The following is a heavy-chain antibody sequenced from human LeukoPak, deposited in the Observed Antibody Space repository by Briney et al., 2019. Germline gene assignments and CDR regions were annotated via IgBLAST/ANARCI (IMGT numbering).Heavy chain of an antibody. CDR2: INHSGST. CDR1: GGSFSGYY. CDR3: ARGPDYDFWSGYLAPYYFDY. D-gene: IGHD3-3*01. V-gene: IGHV4-34*01. J-gene: IGHJ4*02. Sequence: PSETLSLTCAVYGGSFSGYYWSWIRQPPGKGLEWIGEINHSGSTNYNPSLKSRVTISVDTSKNQFSLKLSSVTAADTAVYYCARGPDYDFWSGYLAPYYFDYWGQGTLVTVPS.